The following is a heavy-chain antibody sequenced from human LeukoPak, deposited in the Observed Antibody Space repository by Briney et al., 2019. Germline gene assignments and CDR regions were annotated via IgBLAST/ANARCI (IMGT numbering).Heavy chain of an antibody. CDR2: ISYDGSNK. J-gene: IGHJ6*02. Sequence: PGRSLRLSCAASGFTFSSYAMHWVRQAPGKGLEWVAVISYDGSNKYYADSVKGRFTISRDNSKNTLYLQMNSLRAEDTAVYYCARADFYRAVAGVAYGMDVWGQGTTVTVSS. CDR3: ARADFYRAVAGVAYGMDV. V-gene: IGHV3-30*14. CDR1: GFTFSSYA. D-gene: IGHD6-19*01.